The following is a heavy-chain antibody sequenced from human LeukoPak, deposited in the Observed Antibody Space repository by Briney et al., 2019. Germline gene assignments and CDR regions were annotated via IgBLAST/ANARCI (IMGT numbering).Heavy chain of an antibody. CDR1: GFTFSSYG. Sequence: GGSLTLSCAASGFTFSSYGMHWVRQAPGKGLEWVAVISSDGSNKYYADSVKGRYTISRDNSKNTLFLQMNSLRAEDTAVYYCAKDRGSGGGTWFVPWGERGIVSVSS. D-gene: IGHD3-10*01. CDR3: AKDRGSGGGTWFVP. V-gene: IGHV3-30*18. J-gene: IGHJ5*02. CDR2: ISSDGSNK.